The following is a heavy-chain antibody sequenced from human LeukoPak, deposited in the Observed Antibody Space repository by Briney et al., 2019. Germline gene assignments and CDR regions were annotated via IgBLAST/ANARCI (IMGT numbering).Heavy chain of an antibody. J-gene: IGHJ6*02. CDR2: ISSSSSYI. CDR1: GFTFSSYS. V-gene: IGHV3-21*01. Sequence: NPGGSLRLSCAASGFTFSSYSMNWVRQAPGKGLEWVSSISSSSSYIYYADSVKGRFTISRDNAKNSLYLQMNSLRAEDTAVYYCARDGIYCSSTSCYDYGMDVWGQGTTVTVSS. D-gene: IGHD2-2*01. CDR3: ARDGIYCSSTSCYDYGMDV.